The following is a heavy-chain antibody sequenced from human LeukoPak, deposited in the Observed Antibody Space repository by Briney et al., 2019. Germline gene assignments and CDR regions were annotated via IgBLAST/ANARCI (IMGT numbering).Heavy chain of an antibody. D-gene: IGHD4-17*01. CDR1: GFTFSSYA. V-gene: IGHV3-23*01. CDR3: AKREYGDYNNWFDP. J-gene: IGHJ5*02. CDR2: ISGSGGST. Sequence: PGGSLKLSCAASGFTFSSYAMSWVRQAPGRGLEWVSAISGSGGSTYYADSVKGRFTISRDNSKNTLYLQMNSLRAEDTAVYYCAKREYGDYNNWFDPWGQGTLVTVSS.